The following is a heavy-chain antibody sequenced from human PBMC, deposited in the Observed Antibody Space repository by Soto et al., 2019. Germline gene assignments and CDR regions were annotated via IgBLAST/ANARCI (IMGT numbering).Heavy chain of an antibody. Sequence: PSETLSLTCTVSGGSISSSSYYWGWIRQPPGKGLEWIGSIYYSGSTYYNPSLKSRVTISVDTSKNQFSLKLSSVTAADTAVYYCARQFYGDYYYYYYMDVWGKGTTVTVSS. V-gene: IGHV4-39*01. D-gene: IGHD4-17*01. CDR3: ARQFYGDYYYYYYMDV. CDR1: GGSISSSSYY. CDR2: IYYSGST. J-gene: IGHJ6*03.